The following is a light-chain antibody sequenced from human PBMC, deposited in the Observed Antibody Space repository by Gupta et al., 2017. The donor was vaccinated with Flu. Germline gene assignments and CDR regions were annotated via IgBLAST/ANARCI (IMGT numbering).Light chain of an antibody. J-gene: IGKJ3*01. CDR1: QDINTW. CDR2: AAS. CDR3: RQTNTFPNT. Sequence: DIQMTQSPSSVSASVGDRVTITCRASQDINTWLAWYQQKPGKAPNLLIYAASSLQGGVPSRFSGSGSRTDFTLTISILHPEDFATYYCRQTNTFPNTFGPGAKVDIK. V-gene: IGKV1D-12*01.